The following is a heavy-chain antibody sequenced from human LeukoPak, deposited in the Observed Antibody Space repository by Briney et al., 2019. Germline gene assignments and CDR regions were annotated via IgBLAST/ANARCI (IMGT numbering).Heavy chain of an antibody. V-gene: IGHV4-34*01. D-gene: IGHD2-2*01. Sequence: SETLSLTCTFSGASISTAGYYWTWIRQSPGGGLEWIGEINHSGSTNYNPSLKSRVTISVDTSKNQFSLKLSSVTAADTAVYYCARMCADSMREDIVVVPAAGLYYYYYGMDVWGQGTTVTVSS. J-gene: IGHJ6*02. CDR2: INHSGST. CDR3: ARMCADSMREDIVVVPAAGLYYYYYGMDV. CDR1: GASISTAGYY.